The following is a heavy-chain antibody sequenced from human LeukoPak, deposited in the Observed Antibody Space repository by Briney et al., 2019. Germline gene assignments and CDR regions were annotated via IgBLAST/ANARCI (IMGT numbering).Heavy chain of an antibody. D-gene: IGHD3-22*01. V-gene: IGHV1-2*02. J-gene: IGHJ4*02. CDR3: ARSQTGSGYYDSSGGVDY. CDR1: GYTFTGYY. CDR2: INPNSGGT. Sequence: GASVKVPCKASGYTFTGYYMHWVRQAPGQGLEWMGWINPNSGGTNYAQKFQGRVTMTRDTSISTAYMELSRLRSDDTAVYYCARSQTGSGYYDSSGGVDYWGQGTLVTVSS.